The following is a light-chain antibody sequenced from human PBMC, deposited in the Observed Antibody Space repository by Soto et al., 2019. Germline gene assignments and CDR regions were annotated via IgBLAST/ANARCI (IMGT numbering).Light chain of an antibody. CDR2: EVS. Sequence: SVLTQPASVSGSPRQSITISCTGTSSDVGSYNLVSWYQQHPGKAPKLMIYEVSKRPSGVSNRFSGSKSGNTASLTISGLQAEDEADYYCCSYAGSSGYVFGTGTKVTVL. J-gene: IGLJ1*01. CDR1: SSDVGSYNL. CDR3: CSYAGSSGYV. V-gene: IGLV2-23*02.